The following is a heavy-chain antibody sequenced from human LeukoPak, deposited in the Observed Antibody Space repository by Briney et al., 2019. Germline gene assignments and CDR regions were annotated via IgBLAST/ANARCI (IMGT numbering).Heavy chain of an antibody. Sequence: PSETLSLTCTVSGGSISSYYWSWIRQPPGKGLEWIGYIYYSGSTNYNPSLKSRVTISVDTSKNQFSLKLSSVTAADTAVYYCARIPSTYHDILTGYYRNYYYGMGVWGQGTTVTVSS. CDR3: ARIPSTYHDILTGYYRNYYYGMGV. CDR2: IYYSGST. V-gene: IGHV4-59*01. CDR1: GGSISSYY. D-gene: IGHD3-9*01. J-gene: IGHJ6*02.